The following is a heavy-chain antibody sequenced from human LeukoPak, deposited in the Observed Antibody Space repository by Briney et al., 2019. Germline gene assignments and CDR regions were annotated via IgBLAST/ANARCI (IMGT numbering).Heavy chain of an antibody. Sequence: SETLSLTCTVSGGSISSGGYYWSWVRQPPGKGLEWIGYISHSGSTYYNPSLKSRVTISVDRSKNQFSLKLSSVTAADTAVYYCARDRVGSAFDIWGQGTMVTVSS. D-gene: IGHD3-10*01. CDR2: ISHSGST. J-gene: IGHJ3*02. V-gene: IGHV4-30-2*01. CDR1: GGSISSGGYY. CDR3: ARDRVGSAFDI.